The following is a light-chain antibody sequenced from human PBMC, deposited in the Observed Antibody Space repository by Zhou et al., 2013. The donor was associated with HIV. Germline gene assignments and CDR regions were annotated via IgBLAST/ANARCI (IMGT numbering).Light chain of an antibody. CDR1: QSISSW. V-gene: IGKV1-5*03. Sequence: DIQMTQSPSTLSASVGDRVTITCRASQSISSWLAWYQQKPGKAPKLLIYKASSLESGVPSRFSGSGSGTEFTLTISSLQPDDFATYYCQQCNSTWTFGLRDQGG. J-gene: IGKJ1*01. CDR3: QQCNSTWT. CDR2: KAS.